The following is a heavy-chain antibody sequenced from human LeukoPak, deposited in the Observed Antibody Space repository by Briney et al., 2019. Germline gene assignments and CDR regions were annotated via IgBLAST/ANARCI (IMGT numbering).Heavy chain of an antibody. CDR2: IYYSGST. Sequence: PSETLSLTCTVSGGSISSSSYYWGWIRQPPGKGLEWIGSIYYSGSTYYNPSLKSRVTISVDTSKNQFSLKLSSVTAADTAVYYCARVIYYGSGSYIGEVDYWGQGTLVTVSS. J-gene: IGHJ4*02. D-gene: IGHD3-10*01. V-gene: IGHV4-39*01. CDR3: ARVIYYGSGSYIGEVDY. CDR1: GGSISSSSYY.